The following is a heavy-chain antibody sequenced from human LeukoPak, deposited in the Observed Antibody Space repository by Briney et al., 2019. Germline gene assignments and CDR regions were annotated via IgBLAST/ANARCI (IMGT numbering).Heavy chain of an antibody. CDR2: IRSKTNSYAT. Sequence: QTGGSLRLSCEASGFTFSGSAMHWVRQASGKGLEWVGRIRSKTNSYATAYAASVKGRFTISIDNAKNSLYLQMNSLRAEDTAVYYCARDRGAHCSSTSCYYPLYYYYYGMDVWGQGTTVTVSS. V-gene: IGHV3-73*01. CDR3: ARDRGAHCSSTSCYYPLYYYYYGMDV. CDR1: GFTFSGSA. J-gene: IGHJ6*02. D-gene: IGHD2-2*01.